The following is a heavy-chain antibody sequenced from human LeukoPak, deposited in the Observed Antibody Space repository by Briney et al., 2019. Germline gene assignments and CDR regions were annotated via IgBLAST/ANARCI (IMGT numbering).Heavy chain of an antibody. Sequence: SQTLSLTCAISGDSVSTNSATWNWIRQSPSRGLEWLGRTYYRSKWYNDYAVSVKSRIPINPDTSKNQFSLQLNSVTPEDTAVYYCARDQGLGRYAFDIWGQGTMVTVSS. V-gene: IGHV6-1*01. CDR3: ARDQGLGRYAFDI. CDR1: GDSVSTNSAT. CDR2: TYYRSKWYN. J-gene: IGHJ3*02. D-gene: IGHD7-27*01.